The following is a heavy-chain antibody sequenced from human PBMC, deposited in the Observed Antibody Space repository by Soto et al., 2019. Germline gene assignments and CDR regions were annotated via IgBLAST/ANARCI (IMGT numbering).Heavy chain of an antibody. J-gene: IGHJ4*02. CDR3: AKGPYSGSYLAYFDY. Sequence: QVQLVESGGGVVQPGRSLRLSCAASGFTFSSYGMHWVRQAPGKGLEWVAVISYDGSNKYYADSVKGRFTISRDNSKNALYLQMNSLRAEATAVYYCAKGPYSGSYLAYFDYWGQGTLFTFSS. V-gene: IGHV3-30*18. D-gene: IGHD1-26*01. CDR1: GFTFSSYG. CDR2: ISYDGSNK.